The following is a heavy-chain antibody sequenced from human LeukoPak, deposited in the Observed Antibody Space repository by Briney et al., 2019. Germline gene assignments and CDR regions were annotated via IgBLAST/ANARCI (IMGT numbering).Heavy chain of an antibody. CDR2: IYHSGST. CDR1: GGSISSSNW. J-gene: IGHJ4*02. V-gene: IGHV4-4*02. Sequence: PSETLSLTCAVSGGSISSSNWWSWVRQPPGQGLEWIGEIYHSGSTNYNPSLKSRVTISVDKSKNQFSLKLSSVTAADTAVYYCARDGASSGSYLSYFDYWGQGTLVTVSS. D-gene: IGHD1-26*01. CDR3: ARDGASSGSYLSYFDY.